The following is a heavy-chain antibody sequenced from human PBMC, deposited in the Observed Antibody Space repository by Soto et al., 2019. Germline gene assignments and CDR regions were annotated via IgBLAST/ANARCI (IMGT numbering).Heavy chain of an antibody. D-gene: IGHD5-12*01. CDR3: ARDHPSNNDNSPNNGLGSLGFDP. J-gene: IGHJ5*02. V-gene: IGHV1-18*01. CDR1: GYTFTSYG. CDR2: ISAYNGNT. Sequence: GASVKVSCKASGYTFTSYGISWVRQAPGQGLEWMGWISAYNGNTNYAQKLQGRVTMTTDTSTSTAYMELRSLRSDDTAVYYCARDHPSNNDNSPNNGLGSLGFDPWGQGTLVTVYS.